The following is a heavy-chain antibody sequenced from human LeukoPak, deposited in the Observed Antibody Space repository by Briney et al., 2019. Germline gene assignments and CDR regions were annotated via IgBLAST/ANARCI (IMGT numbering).Heavy chain of an antibody. D-gene: IGHD6-19*01. J-gene: IGHJ6*03. CDR2: ISAYNGNT. CDR1: GYTFTSYG. Sequence: GASVKVSCKASGYTFTSYGISWVRQAPGQGLELMGWISAYNGNTNYAQKLQGRVTMTTDTSTSTAYMELRSLRSDDTAVYYCARTLEYSSGWHDYYYYYMDVWGKGTTVTVSS. CDR3: ARTLEYSSGWHDYYYYYMDV. V-gene: IGHV1-18*01.